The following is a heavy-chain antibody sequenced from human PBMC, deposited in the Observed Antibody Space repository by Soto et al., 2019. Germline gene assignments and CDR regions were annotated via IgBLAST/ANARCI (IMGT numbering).Heavy chain of an antibody. D-gene: IGHD7-27*01. V-gene: IGHV4-59*01. J-gene: IGHJ3*02. Sequence: PSETLSLTCTVSGGSISSYYWSWIRQPPGKGLEWIGYIYYSGSTNYNPSLKSRVTISVDTSKNQFSLKLSSVTAADTAVYYCARLTGGDAFDIRGQGTMVTVSS. CDR1: GGSISSYY. CDR3: ARLTGGDAFDI. CDR2: IYYSGST.